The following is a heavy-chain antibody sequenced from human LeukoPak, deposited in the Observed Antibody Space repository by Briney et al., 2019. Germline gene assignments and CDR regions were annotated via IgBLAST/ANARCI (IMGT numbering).Heavy chain of an antibody. J-gene: IGHJ4*02. Sequence: GGSLRLSCAVSGITLSNYGMSWVRQAPGKGLEWVAGISGSGGGTNYADSVKGRFTISRDNPKNTLFLQMNNLRAEDTALYYCARGRYYDSRGYYYFDYWGQGTLVTVSS. CDR3: ARGRYYDSRGYYYFDY. CDR1: GITLSNYG. CDR2: ISGSGGGT. V-gene: IGHV3-23*01. D-gene: IGHD3-22*01.